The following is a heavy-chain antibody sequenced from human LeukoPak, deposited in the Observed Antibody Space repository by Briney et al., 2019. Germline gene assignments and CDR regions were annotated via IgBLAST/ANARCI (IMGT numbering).Heavy chain of an antibody. Sequence: SETLSLTCSVSGGSISSYYWSWIRQPPGKGLEWIGYIYNSGSTNSNPSLKSRVTMLIDTSKNQFSLKLSSVTAADTAVYYCARGRYSAGDNWFDPWGQGTLVTVSS. D-gene: IGHD3-9*01. V-gene: IGHV4-59*01. CDR1: GGSISSYY. CDR2: IYNSGST. CDR3: ARGRYSAGDNWFDP. J-gene: IGHJ5*02.